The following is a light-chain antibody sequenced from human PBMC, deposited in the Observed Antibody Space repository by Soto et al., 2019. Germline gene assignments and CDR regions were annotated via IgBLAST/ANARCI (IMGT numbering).Light chain of an antibody. CDR3: QQFNTYPII. J-gene: IGKJ5*01. Sequence: AIQLTQSPSSLSASVGDRVTITCRASQDIRGALAWYQQKPGKPPKLLIFDVSSLQSGVPSRFSGSGSGTDFTLTISSLQPEDFATYYCQQFNTYPIIFGQGTRLEIK. V-gene: IGKV1-13*02. CDR1: QDIRGA. CDR2: DVS.